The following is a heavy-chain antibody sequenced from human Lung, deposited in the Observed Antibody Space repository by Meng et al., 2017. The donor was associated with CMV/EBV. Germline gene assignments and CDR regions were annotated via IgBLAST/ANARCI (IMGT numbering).Heavy chain of an antibody. D-gene: IGHD2-2*01. CDR2: IYHSGCT. V-gene: IGHV4-38-2*02. CDR1: GYSISSGYY. J-gene: IGHJ4*01. CDR3: AREIRIPAARKDYFDY. Sequence: SETXSLXXTVSGYSISSGYYWGWIRQPPGKGREWIGSIYHSGCTYYNPSLKSRVTISVDTSKNQISLKLSSVTAADTAVYYCAREIRIPAARKDYFDYWGQGTXVTVSS.